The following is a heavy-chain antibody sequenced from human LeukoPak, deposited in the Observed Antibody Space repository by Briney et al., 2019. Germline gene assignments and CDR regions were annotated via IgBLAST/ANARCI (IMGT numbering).Heavy chain of an antibody. D-gene: IGHD5-12*01. CDR2: ISYDGSNK. V-gene: IGHV3-30-3*01. Sequence: PGGSLRLSCAASGFTFGNYGMHWVRQAPGKGLEWVTIISYDGSNKHYADSVKGRFTISRDNSKNTLYLQMNSLRPEDTAVYYCGRDRGWLRSVDYWGQGTLVTVSS. J-gene: IGHJ4*02. CDR3: GRDRGWLRSVDY. CDR1: GFTFGNYG.